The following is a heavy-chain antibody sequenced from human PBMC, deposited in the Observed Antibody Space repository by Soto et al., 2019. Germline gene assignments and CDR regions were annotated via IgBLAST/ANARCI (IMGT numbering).Heavy chain of an antibody. D-gene: IGHD5-12*01. CDR3: AKSVGYSGYDTTTYYYGMDV. Sequence: GGSLRLSCAASGFTVSSNYMSWVRQAPGKGLEWVSVIYSGGSTYYADSVKGRFTISRDNSKNTLYLQMNSLRAEDTAVYYCAKSVGYSGYDTTTYYYGMDVWGQGTTVTVSS. J-gene: IGHJ6*02. CDR2: IYSGGST. V-gene: IGHV3-53*01. CDR1: GFTVSSNY.